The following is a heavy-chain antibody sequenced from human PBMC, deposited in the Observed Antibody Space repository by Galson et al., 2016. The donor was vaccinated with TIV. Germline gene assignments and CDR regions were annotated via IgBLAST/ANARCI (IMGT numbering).Heavy chain of an antibody. CDR3: ARIPLRRPWGLDL. Sequence: LSLTCTVSGDSISSGTSYWSWVRQPAGKGLEWIGHIYTSGNTNYSPSLKSRLSISVDASRNQFSLKLSSVTAADTAVYYCARIPLRRPWGLDLWGQGTHVTVSS. V-gene: IGHV4-61*09. CDR2: IYTSGNT. J-gene: IGHJ5*02. CDR1: GDSISSGTSY. D-gene: IGHD7-27*01.